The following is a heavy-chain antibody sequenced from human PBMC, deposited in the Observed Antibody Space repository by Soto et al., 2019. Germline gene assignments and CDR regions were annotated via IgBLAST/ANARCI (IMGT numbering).Heavy chain of an antibody. D-gene: IGHD2-2*01. J-gene: IGHJ6*02. CDR2: IKPGTSDI. CDR3: TTDLQAYCDGTTCYAGNYYYDDMDV. Sequence: GESLKISCKGVGYKFGSAWIGWVRQMPGKGLEWMGIIKPGTSDIRYSPSCRGHVTISRDDSKNTLFLQMNSLKNEDTAVYFCTTDLQAYCDGTTCYAGNYYYDDMDVWGQGTTVTVSS. V-gene: IGHV5-51*01. CDR1: GYKFGSAW.